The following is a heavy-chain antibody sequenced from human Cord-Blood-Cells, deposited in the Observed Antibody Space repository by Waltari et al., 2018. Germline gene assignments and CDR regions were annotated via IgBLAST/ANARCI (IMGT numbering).Heavy chain of an antibody. J-gene: IGHJ4*02. CDR3: ARILGTGTSIAVDY. Sequence: QVQLQQWGAGLLKPSETLSLTCAVYGGSFRGYYWSWIRQPPGKGLGWIGEIKHSGSTNYNAALKRRIAISVDTSKNQFSLSLSSVTAADTAVYYCARILGTGTSIAVDYWGQGTLVTVSS. D-gene: IGHD1-1*01. V-gene: IGHV4-34*01. CDR1: GGSFRGYY. CDR2: IKHSGST.